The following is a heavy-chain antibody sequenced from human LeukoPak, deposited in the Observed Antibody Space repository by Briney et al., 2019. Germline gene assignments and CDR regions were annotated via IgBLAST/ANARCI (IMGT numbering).Heavy chain of an antibody. CDR3: ARAAGWLDP. CDR2: ISYNGRTI. D-gene: IGHD6-13*01. Sequence: GGSLRLSCAASGFTFSDYYMSWIRQAPGKGLEWISYISYNGRTIHYADSVKGRFIISRDNTKKSLYLQMNSLRVEDTAAYYCARAAGWLDPWGRGTLVTVPS. CDR1: GFTFSDYY. V-gene: IGHV3-11*01. J-gene: IGHJ5*01.